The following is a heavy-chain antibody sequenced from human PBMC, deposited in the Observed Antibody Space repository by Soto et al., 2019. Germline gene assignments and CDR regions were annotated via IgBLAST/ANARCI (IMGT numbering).Heavy chain of an antibody. CDR2: VSYSGSP. J-gene: IGHJ6*01. Sequence: SVTLSLTCTVSGDSIDSFGYYWGWIRQPPGKGLEWIGSVSYSGSPYYNPSLKSRVTMSVDMSKSQFSLRLSSATAADTAVYYCARAYDXWSGYYFGSYYYYGMDVWGQGTTVTVSS. D-gene: IGHD3-3*01. CDR3: ARAYDXWSGYYFGSYYYYGMDV. V-gene: IGHV4-39*02. CDR1: GDSIDSFGYY.